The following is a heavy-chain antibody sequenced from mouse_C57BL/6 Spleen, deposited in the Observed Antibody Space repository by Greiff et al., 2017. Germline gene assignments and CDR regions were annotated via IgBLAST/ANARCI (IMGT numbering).Heavy chain of an antibody. V-gene: IGHV14-2*01. Sequence: DVHLVESGAELVKPGASVKLSCTASGFNIKDYYMHWVKQRTEQGLEWIGRIDPEDGETKYAPKFQGKAPITADTSSNTAYLQLSSLTSEDTAVYYCAPIYDGYDYAMDYWGQGTSVTVSS. CDR1: GFNIKDYY. J-gene: IGHJ4*01. CDR2: IDPEDGET. CDR3: APIYDGYDYAMDY. D-gene: IGHD2-3*01.